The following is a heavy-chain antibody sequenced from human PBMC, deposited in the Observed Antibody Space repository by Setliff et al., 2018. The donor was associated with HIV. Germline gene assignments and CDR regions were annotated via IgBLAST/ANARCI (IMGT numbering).Heavy chain of an antibody. V-gene: IGHV7-4-1*02. CDR1: GYSFSNYA. J-gene: IGHJ4*02. Sequence: ASVKVSCKASGYSFSNYAMNWVRQAPGQGLEWMGWININTGNPTYAQGFTGRFVFSVDTSVSTAYLQISSLKAEDTAVYYCARGGPNGYSYGELYWGQGTLVTVSS. CDR3: ARGGPNGYSYGELY. CDR2: ININTGNP. D-gene: IGHD5-18*01.